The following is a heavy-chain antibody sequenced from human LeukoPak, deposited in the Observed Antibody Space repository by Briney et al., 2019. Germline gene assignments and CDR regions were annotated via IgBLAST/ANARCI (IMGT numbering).Heavy chain of an antibody. CDR3: AREKYWGIGY. CDR2: ISDNGYNS. CDR1: GLTFSTYA. J-gene: IGHJ4*02. D-gene: IGHD7-27*01. Sequence: GGSLRLSCAASGLTFSTYAMSWVRQAPGKGLEWVSVISDNGYNSYYGDSVKGRFTISRDNAKNTLYLQMNSVRAEDTAVYYCAREKYWGIGYWGQGTLVTVSS. V-gene: IGHV3-23*01.